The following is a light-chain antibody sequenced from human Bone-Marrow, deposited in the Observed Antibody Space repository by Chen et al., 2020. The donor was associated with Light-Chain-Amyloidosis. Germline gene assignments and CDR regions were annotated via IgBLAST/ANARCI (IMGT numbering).Light chain of an antibody. V-gene: IGLV6-57*01. CDR1: SGSIATND. Sequence: NFMLTQPHSVSESPGKTVIISCTRSSGSIATNDVQWYQQRPGSSPTTVIYEDDQRHSGVPDRFSGSIDRSSNSASLTISGLKTEDEADYYCQSYQGSSQGVFGGGTKLTVL. CDR3: QSYQGSSQGV. CDR2: EDD. J-gene: IGLJ3*02.